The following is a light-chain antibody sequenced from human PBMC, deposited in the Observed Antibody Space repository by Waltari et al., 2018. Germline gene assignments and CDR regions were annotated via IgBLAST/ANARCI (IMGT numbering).Light chain of an antibody. J-gene: IGKJ1*01. V-gene: IGKV3-20*01. CDR2: GAS. Sequence: EIVLTQSPGTLSLSLGERATVSCRASHSVSRALAWYQQKPGQAPRLLTYGASTRATGIPDRFSGSGSGTDFSLTISRLEPDDFAVYYCQHYLRLPVTFGQGTTVEI. CDR1: HSVSRA. CDR3: QHYLRLPVT.